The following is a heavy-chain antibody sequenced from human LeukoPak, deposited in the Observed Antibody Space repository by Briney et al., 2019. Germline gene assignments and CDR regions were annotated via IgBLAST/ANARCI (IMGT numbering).Heavy chain of an antibody. V-gene: IGHV3-15*01. CDR3: TTGITMVRGVIHLIDY. CDR1: GFTFSNAW. D-gene: IGHD3-10*01. CDR2: IKSKTDGGTT. Sequence: GGSLRLSCAASGFTFSNAWMSWVRQAPGKGLECVGRIKSKTDGGTTDYAAPVKGRFTISRDDSKNTLYLQMNSLKTEDTDVYYCTTGITMVRGVIHLIDYWGQGTLVTVSS. J-gene: IGHJ4*02.